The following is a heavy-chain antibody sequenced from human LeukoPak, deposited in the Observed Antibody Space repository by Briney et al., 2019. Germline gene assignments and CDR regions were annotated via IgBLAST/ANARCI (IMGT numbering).Heavy chain of an antibody. J-gene: IGHJ4*02. D-gene: IGHD3-22*01. Sequence: ASVKVSCKASGYTFTGYYMHWVRQAPGQGLEWMGWINPNSGGTNYAQKLQGRVTMTTDTSTSTAYMELRSLRSDDTAVYYCARDTPYYYDSSGYRSRFDYWGQGTLVTVSS. CDR1: GYTFTGYY. CDR2: INPNSGGT. V-gene: IGHV1-2*02. CDR3: ARDTPYYYDSSGYRSRFDY.